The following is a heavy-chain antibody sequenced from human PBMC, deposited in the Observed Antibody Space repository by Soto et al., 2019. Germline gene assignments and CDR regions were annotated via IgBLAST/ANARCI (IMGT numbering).Heavy chain of an antibody. V-gene: IGHV3-33*01. Sequence: PGGSLRLSCAASGFTFSSYGMHWVRQAPGKGLEWVAVIWYDGSNKYYADSVKGRFTISRDNSKNTLYLQMNSLRAEDTAVYYCARETYFGSSYRYYYGMDIWGQGTTVTVS. CDR2: IWYDGSNK. D-gene: IGHD3-16*02. CDR1: GFTFSSYG. CDR3: ARETYFGSSYRYYYGMDI. J-gene: IGHJ6*02.